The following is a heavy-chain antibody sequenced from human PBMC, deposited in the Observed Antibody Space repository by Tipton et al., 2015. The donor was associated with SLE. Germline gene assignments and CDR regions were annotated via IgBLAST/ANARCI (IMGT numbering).Heavy chain of an antibody. J-gene: IGHJ6*02. CDR2: ISDGGGS. CDR3: ARGMLTWRGAIVGVDV. D-gene: IGHD2-8*01. Sequence: TLSLTCSVSGGSISSNSWIWIRQPPGKGLEWIGYISDGGGSNYKPSLKSRVTISLDTSKNQFSLKLSSVTAADTAVYYCARGMLTWRGAIVGVDVWGQGTTVNVSS. V-gene: IGHV4-59*08. CDR1: GGSISSNS.